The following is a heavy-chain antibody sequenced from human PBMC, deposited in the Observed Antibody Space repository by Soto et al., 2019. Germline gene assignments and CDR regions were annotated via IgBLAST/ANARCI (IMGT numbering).Heavy chain of an antibody. CDR3: AHRRPPRLLDH. Sequence: QITLKESGPTLVKPTQTLTLTCTFSGFSLSTSGVGVGWIRQPPGKALEWLALIYWDDDKRYSPSLNSRLTITTDTSKKQVVLTITNMDPVDTATYYCAHRRPPRLLDHWGQGTLVTVSS. V-gene: IGHV2-5*02. CDR2: IYWDDDK. J-gene: IGHJ4*02. CDR1: GFSLSTSGVG. D-gene: IGHD6-6*01.